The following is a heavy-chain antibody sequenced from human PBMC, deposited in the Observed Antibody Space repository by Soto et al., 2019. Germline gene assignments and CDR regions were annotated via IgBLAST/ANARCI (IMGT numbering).Heavy chain of an antibody. V-gene: IGHV4-39*01. CDR2: IYSSGST. Sequence: SETLSLTCSVSGGSISSSSFYWGWIRQPPGKGLEWIGSIYSSGSTYNAPLKSRVTISADTSKNQFSLKLSSVTAADTAVYYCARHSGPYASSRFDSWGQGTLVTVSS. CDR3: ARHSGPYASSRFDS. D-gene: IGHD6-13*01. CDR1: GGSISSSSFY. J-gene: IGHJ5*01.